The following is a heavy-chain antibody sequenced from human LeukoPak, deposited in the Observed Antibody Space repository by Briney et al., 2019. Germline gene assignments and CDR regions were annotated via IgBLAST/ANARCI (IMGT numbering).Heavy chain of an antibody. D-gene: IGHD1-26*01. J-gene: IGHJ5*02. CDR2: IYYSGST. CDR3: ARDGRYGGFDP. V-gene: IGHV4-59*12. Sequence: SETLSLTCTASGGSISSYYWSWIRQPPGKGLEWIGYIYYSGSTNYNPSLKSRVTISVDTSKNQFSLKLSSVTAADTAVYYCARDGRYGGFDPWGQGTLVTVSS. CDR1: GGSISSYY.